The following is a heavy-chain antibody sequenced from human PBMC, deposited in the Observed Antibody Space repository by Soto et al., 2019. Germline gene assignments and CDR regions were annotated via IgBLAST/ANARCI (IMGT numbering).Heavy chain of an antibody. J-gene: IGHJ4*02. Sequence: SETLSLTCAVYGGSFSGYYWSWIRQPPGKGLEWIGEINHSGSTNYNPSLKSRVTISVDTSKNQFSLKLSSVTAADTAVYYCARGPYPYGGNFDYWGQGTLVTVSS. V-gene: IGHV4-34*01. CDR1: GGSFSGYY. D-gene: IGHD2-15*01. CDR3: ARGPYPYGGNFDY. CDR2: INHSGST.